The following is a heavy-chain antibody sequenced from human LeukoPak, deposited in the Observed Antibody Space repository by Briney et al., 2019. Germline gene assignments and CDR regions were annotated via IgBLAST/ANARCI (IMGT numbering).Heavy chain of an antibody. D-gene: IGHD6-6*01. V-gene: IGHV3-33*06. Sequence: QTGGSLRLSCAASGFTFSSYGMHWVRQAPGKGLEWVAVIWYDGSNKYYADSVKGRFTISRDNSKNTLYLQMNSLRAEDTAVYYCAKKAYSSSYYFDYWGQGTLVTVSS. CDR2: IWYDGSNK. CDR1: GFTFSSYG. CDR3: AKKAYSSSYYFDY. J-gene: IGHJ4*02.